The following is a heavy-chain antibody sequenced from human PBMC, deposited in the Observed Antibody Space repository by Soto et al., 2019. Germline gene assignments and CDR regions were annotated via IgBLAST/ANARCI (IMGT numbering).Heavy chain of an antibody. J-gene: IGHJ6*03. CDR3: AKWGDYDFWSGYYFSSEDYMDV. V-gene: IGHV3-23*01. Sequence: GGSLRLSCAASGFTFSSYAMSLVRQAPGKGLEWVSAISGSGGSTYYADSVKGRFTISRDNSKNTLYLQMNSLRAEDTAVYYCAKWGDYDFWSGYYFSSEDYMDVWGKGTTVTVSS. D-gene: IGHD3-3*01. CDR1: GFTFSSYA. CDR2: ISGSGGST.